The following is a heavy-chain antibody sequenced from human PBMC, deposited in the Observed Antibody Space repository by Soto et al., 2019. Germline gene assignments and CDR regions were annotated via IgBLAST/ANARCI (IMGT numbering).Heavy chain of an antibody. D-gene: IGHD3-3*01. V-gene: IGHV3-48*02. CDR3: ARCAGFWTGLPPFDY. CDR2: ISSSSSTI. CDR1: GFTFSSYS. J-gene: IGHJ4*02. Sequence: GGSLRLSCAASGFTFSSYSMNWVRQAPGKGLEWVSYISSSSSTIYYADSVKGRFTISRDNAKNSLYLQMNSLRDEDTAVYYCARCAGFWTGLPPFDYCGQXPLVTVSS.